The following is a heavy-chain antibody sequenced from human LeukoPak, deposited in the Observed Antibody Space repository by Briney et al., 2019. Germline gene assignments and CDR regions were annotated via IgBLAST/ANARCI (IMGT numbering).Heavy chain of an antibody. CDR1: GFTFSSYA. J-gene: IGHJ4*02. D-gene: IGHD3-10*01. V-gene: IGHV3-30-3*01. CDR2: ISYDGSNK. Sequence: PGRSLRLSCAASGFTFSSYAMHWVRQAPGKGLEWVAVISYDGSNKYYADSVKGRFTISRDNSKNTLYLQMNSLRAEDTAVYYCASHYGFDYWGQGTLVIVSS. CDR3: ASHYGFDY.